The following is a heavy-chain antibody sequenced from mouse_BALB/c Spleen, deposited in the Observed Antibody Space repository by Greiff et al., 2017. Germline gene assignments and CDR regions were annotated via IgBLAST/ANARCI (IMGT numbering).Heavy chain of an antibody. Sequence: VQLQQSGAELMKPGASVKISCKATGYTFSSYWIEWVKQRPGHGLEWIGEILPGSGSTNYNEKFKGKATFTADTSSNTAYMQLSSLTSEDSAVYYCAREGLRRTLFAYWGQGTLVTVSA. D-gene: IGHD2-4*01. CDR1: GYTFSSYW. V-gene: IGHV1-9*01. CDR2: ILPGSGST. J-gene: IGHJ3*01. CDR3: AREGLRRTLFAY.